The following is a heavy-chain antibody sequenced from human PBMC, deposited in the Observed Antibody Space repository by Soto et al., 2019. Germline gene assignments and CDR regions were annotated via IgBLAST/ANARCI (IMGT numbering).Heavy chain of an antibody. CDR1: GGTFSSYT. CDR2: IIPILGIA. D-gene: IGHD2-15*01. CDR3: ARDPLYCSGGSGYSRYLYFDL. J-gene: IGHJ2*01. V-gene: IGHV1-69*08. Sequence: QVQLVQSGAEVKKPGSSVKVSCKASGGTFSSYTISWVRQAPGQGLEWMGRIIPILGIANYAQKFQGSVTNTADKSTSTAYMELSSLRSEDTAVYYCARDPLYCSGGSGYSRYLYFDLWGRGTLVTVSS.